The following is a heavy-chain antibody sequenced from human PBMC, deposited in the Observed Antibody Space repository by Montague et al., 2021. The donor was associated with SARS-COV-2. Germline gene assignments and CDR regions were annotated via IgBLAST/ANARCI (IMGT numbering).Heavy chain of an antibody. V-gene: IGHV4-61*02. D-gene: IGHD5-12*01. Sequence: TLSLTCTVSGGSISSGSYYWSWIRQPAGKGLEWIGRIYTSGTTDYSFSLKSRVTISVATSKNQFSLKLTSVTAADTAVYYCARAHSGSWAHLDNWGQGSLVTASS. CDR1: GGSISSGSYY. CDR3: ARAHSGSWAHLDN. CDR2: IYTSGTT. J-gene: IGHJ4*02.